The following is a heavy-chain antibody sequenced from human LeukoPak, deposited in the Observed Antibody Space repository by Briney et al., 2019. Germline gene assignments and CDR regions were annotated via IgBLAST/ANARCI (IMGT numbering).Heavy chain of an antibody. CDR3: ATAGDYGMYV. Sequence: SGGSLRLACAASGFTVSSNYMSWVRQAPGKGLEWVSVIYSGGSTYYADSVKGRFTISRDNSKNTLYLQMNSLRPEDTAVYYGATAGDYGMYVWGQGTTLTVSS. CDR2: IYSGGST. CDR1: GFTVSSNY. V-gene: IGHV3-66*01. D-gene: IGHD1-14*01. J-gene: IGHJ6*02.